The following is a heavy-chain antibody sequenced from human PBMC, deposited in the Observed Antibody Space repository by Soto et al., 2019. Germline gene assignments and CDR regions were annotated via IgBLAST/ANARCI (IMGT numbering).Heavy chain of an antibody. CDR3: ARDFTS. Sequence: EVQLVETGGGLVQPGGSPRLSCAASGFSVITNYMSWVRQAPGKGLEWVSIIHSGGNTYFADSVKGRFTISRDSSKNTLYLQMNSLRSEDTAMYFCARDFTSWGQGTLVTVSS. CDR2: IHSGGNT. V-gene: IGHV3-53*02. CDR1: GFSVITNY. J-gene: IGHJ4*02.